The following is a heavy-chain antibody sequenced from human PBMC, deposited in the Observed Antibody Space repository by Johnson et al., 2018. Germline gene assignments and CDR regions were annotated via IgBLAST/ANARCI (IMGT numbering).Heavy chain of an antibody. Sequence: VQLLESGGGVVQPGRSLRLSCAASGFTFSSYGMHWVRQAPGKGLEWVAVISYDGSNKYYADSVKGRFTISRDNSKNTLYLQMNSLRAEETAVYYCAKVQKYCSGGSCYPPSYYYYYMDVWGKGPTVTVSS. CDR2: ISYDGSNK. D-gene: IGHD2-15*01. J-gene: IGHJ6*03. CDR1: GFTFSSYG. V-gene: IGHV3-30*18. CDR3: AKVQKYCSGGSCYPPSYYYYYMDV.